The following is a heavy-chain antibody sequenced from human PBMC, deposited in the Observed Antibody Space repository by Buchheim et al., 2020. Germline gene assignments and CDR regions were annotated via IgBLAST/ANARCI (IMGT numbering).Heavy chain of an antibody. V-gene: IGHV3-48*02. CDR1: GFTFTDFS. Sequence: EVQLVESGGGLVQPGGSLRLSCAASGFTFTDFSMNWVRQAPGKGLEWVSYISDSGEAIYYAESVRGRFTISRDLAKNTLFLQMNSLRDEDTAVYFCARQFDSWGQGTL. CDR2: ISDSGEAI. J-gene: IGHJ5*01. CDR3: ARQFDS.